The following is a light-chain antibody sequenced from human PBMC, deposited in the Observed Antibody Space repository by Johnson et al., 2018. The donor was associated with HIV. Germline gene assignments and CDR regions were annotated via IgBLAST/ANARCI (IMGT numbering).Light chain of an antibody. V-gene: IGLV1-51*02. CDR2: ENN. CDR3: ASWDRSLTVGTV. CDR1: SSNIGTNF. Sequence: QSVLTQPPSVSAAPGQKVTISCSGSSSNIGTNFVSWYQQFPGAAPKLLIYENNKRPSGIPDRFSGSTSGTSATLDIPGLPTGDEADYYCASWDRSLTVGTVFGPGTRVTVL. J-gene: IGLJ1*01.